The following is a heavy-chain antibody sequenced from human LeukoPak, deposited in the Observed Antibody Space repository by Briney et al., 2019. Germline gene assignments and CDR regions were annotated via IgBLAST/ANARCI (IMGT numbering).Heavy chain of an antibody. CDR2: AADSGST. D-gene: IGHD3-10*01. Sequence: SETLSLTCTVSGDSMSDYFWTWIRQPPGKGLEWIGYAADSGSTNYNPSLKSRVTISVDSSTNHFSLKLSSVTAADTAVYYCAREFVWFGELLGYMDVWGKGTTVTISS. V-gene: IGHV4-59*01. CDR3: AREFVWFGELLGYMDV. CDR1: GDSMSDYF. J-gene: IGHJ6*03.